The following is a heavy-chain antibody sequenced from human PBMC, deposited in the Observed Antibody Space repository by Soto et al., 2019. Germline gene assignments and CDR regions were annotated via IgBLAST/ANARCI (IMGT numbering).Heavy chain of an antibody. V-gene: IGHV3-53*01. J-gene: IGHJ4*02. CDR1: GFTVSSNY. CDR2: IYSGGST. CDR3: ARDLPLYDYGDYPPHFDY. D-gene: IGHD4-17*01. Sequence: EVQLVESGGGLIQPGGSLRLSCAASGFTVSSNYMSWVRQAPGKGLEWVSVIYSGGSTYYADSVKGRFTISRDNSKNTLYLQMNSLRAEDTAVYYCARDLPLYDYGDYPPHFDYWGQGTLVTVS.